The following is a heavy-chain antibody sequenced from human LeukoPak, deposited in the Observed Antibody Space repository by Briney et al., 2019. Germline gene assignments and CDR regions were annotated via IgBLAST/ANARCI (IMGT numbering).Heavy chain of an antibody. Sequence: GGSLRLSCAASGFTFSSYSMNWVRQAPGKGLEWVASISISGSSIYYADSVKGRFTISRDNAKNSLYLQMNSLRAEDTAVYYCARAKRNGFDIWGQGTMVTVSS. CDR3: ARAKRNGFDI. CDR1: GFTFSSYS. V-gene: IGHV3-21*01. CDR2: ISISGSSI. J-gene: IGHJ3*02.